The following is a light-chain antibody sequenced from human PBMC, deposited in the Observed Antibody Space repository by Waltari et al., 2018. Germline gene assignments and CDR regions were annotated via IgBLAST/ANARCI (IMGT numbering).Light chain of an antibody. Sequence: QSALTQPASVSGSPGQPITISCPGTSSDVGGYHYASWYQQHPGKAPKLMIYEVSNRPSGVSNRFSGSKSGNTASLTISGLQAEDEADYYCSSYTSSSTLVVFGGGTKLTVL. V-gene: IGLV2-14*01. CDR2: EVS. J-gene: IGLJ2*01. CDR3: SSYTSSSTLVV. CDR1: SSDVGGYHY.